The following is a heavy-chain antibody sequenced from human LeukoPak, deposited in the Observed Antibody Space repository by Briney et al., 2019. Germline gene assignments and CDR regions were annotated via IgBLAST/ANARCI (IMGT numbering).Heavy chain of an antibody. D-gene: IGHD3-10*01. CDR2: MNHSGST. CDR1: GGSFSGYY. V-gene: IGHV4-34*01. CDR3: ARDRITMVRGSSRWFDP. J-gene: IGHJ5*02. Sequence: SETLSLTCAVYGGSFSGYYWSWIRQPPGKGLEWIGEMNHSGSTNYNPSLKSRVTISVDTSKNQFSLKLSSVTAADTAVYYCARDRITMVRGSSRWFDPWGQGTLVTVSS.